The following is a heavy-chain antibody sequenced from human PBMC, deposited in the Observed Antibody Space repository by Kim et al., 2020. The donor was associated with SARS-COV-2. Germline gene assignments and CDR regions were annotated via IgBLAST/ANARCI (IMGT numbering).Heavy chain of an antibody. CDR1: GGSISSGGYY. CDR2: IYYSGST. Sequence: SETLSLPCTVSGGSISSGGYYWSWIRQHPGKGLEWIGYIYYSGSTYYNPSLKSRVTISVDTSKNQFSLKLSSVTAADTAVYYCARLVPYYYYGMDVWGQGTTVTVSS. V-gene: IGHV4-31*03. J-gene: IGHJ6*02. CDR3: ARLVPYYYYGMDV. D-gene: IGHD2-8*01.